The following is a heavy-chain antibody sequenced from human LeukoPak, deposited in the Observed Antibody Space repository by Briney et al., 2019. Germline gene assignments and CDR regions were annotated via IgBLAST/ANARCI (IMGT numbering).Heavy chain of an antibody. V-gene: IGHV3-7*01. CDR3: ARDLSSGWPLNDAFDI. J-gene: IGHJ3*02. CDR2: IKQDGSEK. CDR1: GFTFSSYW. D-gene: IGHD6-25*01. Sequence: GGSLRLSCAASGFTFSSYWMSWVRQAPGKGLEWVANIKQDGSEKYYVDSVKGRFTISRDNAKNSLYLQMNSLRAEDTAVYYCARDLSSGWPLNDAFDIWGQGTMVTVSS.